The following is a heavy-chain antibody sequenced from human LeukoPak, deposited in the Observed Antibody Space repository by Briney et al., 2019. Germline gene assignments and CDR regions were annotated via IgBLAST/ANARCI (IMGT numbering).Heavy chain of an antibody. D-gene: IGHD3-10*01. CDR3: AGVRGVLYGSGSYPSYYYGMDV. Sequence: GASVKVSCKASGYTFTSYDVNWVRQATGQGLEWMGWMNPNSGNTGYAQKFQGRVTMTRNTSISTAYMELSSLRSEDTAVYYCAGVRGVLYGSGSYPSYYYGMDVWGQGTTVTVSS. CDR1: GYTFTSYD. J-gene: IGHJ6*02. CDR2: MNPNSGNT. V-gene: IGHV1-8*01.